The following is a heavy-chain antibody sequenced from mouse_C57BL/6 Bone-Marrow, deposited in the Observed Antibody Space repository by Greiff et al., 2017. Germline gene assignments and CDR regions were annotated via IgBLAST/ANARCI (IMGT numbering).Heavy chain of an antibody. Sequence: VQLQQSGAELVKPGASVKLSCTASGFNIKDYYMHWVKQRTEQGLERIGRIDPEDGETKYAQQFQGKATITADTSSNTAYLQLSSLTSEDTAVDYWALSSVTTVVATDYWGQGTTLTVSS. D-gene: IGHD1-1*01. CDR1: GFNIKDYY. V-gene: IGHV14-2*01. CDR2: IDPEDGET. J-gene: IGHJ2*01. CDR3: ALSSVTTVVATDY.